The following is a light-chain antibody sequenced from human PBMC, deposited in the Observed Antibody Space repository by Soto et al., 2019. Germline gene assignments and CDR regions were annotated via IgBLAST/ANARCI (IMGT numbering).Light chain of an antibody. J-gene: IGLJ1*01. CDR2: DVS. CDR3: SSYTSSSTLAYV. V-gene: IGLV2-14*01. CDR1: SSDVGGYNY. Sequence: QSALTQPASVSGSPGQSITISCTGTSSDVGGYNYVSWYQQHPGKAPKLMIYDVSNRPSGVSNRFSGSKSGNTASLTISGHQAEDEADYDCSSYTSSSTLAYVFGTGTKLTVL.